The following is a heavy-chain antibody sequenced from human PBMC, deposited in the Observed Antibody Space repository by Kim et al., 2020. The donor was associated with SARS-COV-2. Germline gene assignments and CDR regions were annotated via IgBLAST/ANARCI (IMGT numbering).Heavy chain of an antibody. V-gene: IGHV3-23*01. CDR1: GFTFSSYA. CDR2: ISGSGGST. D-gene: IGHD3-10*01. Sequence: GGSLRLSCAASGFTFSSYAMSWVRQAPGKGLEWVSAISGSGGSTYYADSVKGRFTISRDNSKNTLYLQMNSLRAEDTAVYYCAKAILDYGSGSYYNWDYYYYYGMDVWGQGTTVTVSS. J-gene: IGHJ6*02. CDR3: AKAILDYGSGSYYNWDYYYYYGMDV.